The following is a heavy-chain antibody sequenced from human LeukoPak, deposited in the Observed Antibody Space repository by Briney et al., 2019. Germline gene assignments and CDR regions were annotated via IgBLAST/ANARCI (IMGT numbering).Heavy chain of an antibody. D-gene: IGHD3-22*01. CDR2: IIPIFGTA. J-gene: IGHJ6*02. Sequence: SVKVSCKASGGTFSSYAINWVRQAPGQGLEWMGGIIPIFGTANYAQKFQGRVTITADESTSTAYMELSSLRSEDTAVYYCARGLSGYRLNGYYYYGMDVWGQGTTVTVSS. CDR3: ARGLSGYRLNGYYYYGMDV. CDR1: GGTFSSYA. V-gene: IGHV1-69*13.